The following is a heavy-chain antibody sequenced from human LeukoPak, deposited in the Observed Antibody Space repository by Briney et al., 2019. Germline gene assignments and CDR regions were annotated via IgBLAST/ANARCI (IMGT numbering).Heavy chain of an antibody. CDR1: GGSISSGGYY. Sequence: SETLSLTCTVSGGSISSGGYYWSWIRQHPGKGLEWIGYIYYSGSTYYNPSLKSRVTISVNTSKNQFSLKLSSVTAADTAVYYCARALDYGGNWDAFDIWGQGTMVTVSS. CDR2: IYYSGST. CDR3: ARALDYGGNWDAFDI. J-gene: IGHJ3*02. D-gene: IGHD4-23*01. V-gene: IGHV4-31*03.